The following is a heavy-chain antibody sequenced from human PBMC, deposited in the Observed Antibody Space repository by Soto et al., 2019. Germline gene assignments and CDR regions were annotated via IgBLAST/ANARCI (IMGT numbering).Heavy chain of an antibody. CDR3: ARVMVPAALSAAMDV. J-gene: IGHJ6*02. V-gene: IGHV3-21*06. CDR1: GFSLSGYS. CDR2: ISSSGSFI. Sequence: PGVSLRLSCSASGFSLSGYSMTWVRQAPGKGLEWVSSISSSGSFIYYADSVKGRFTISRDNAKNSLYLQMDSLRAEDTALYYCARVMVPAALSAAMDVWGQGNMVTVSS. D-gene: IGHD2-2*01.